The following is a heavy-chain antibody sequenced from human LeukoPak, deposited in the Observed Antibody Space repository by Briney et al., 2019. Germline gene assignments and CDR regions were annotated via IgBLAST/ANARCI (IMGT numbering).Heavy chain of an antibody. CDR1: GGSVRSSSYY. CDR3: ATVTDVYSGSPDAFDI. CDR2: LYYTGST. V-gene: IGHV4-39*07. D-gene: IGHD1-26*01. Sequence: SETLSLTCIVSGGSVRSSSYYWGWIRQPPGKGLGWIGSLYYTGSTYNNPTLKSRVTMSVDTSKNQFSLNLISVTAADTAVYYCATVTDVYSGSPDAFDIWGQGTMVTVSS. J-gene: IGHJ3*02.